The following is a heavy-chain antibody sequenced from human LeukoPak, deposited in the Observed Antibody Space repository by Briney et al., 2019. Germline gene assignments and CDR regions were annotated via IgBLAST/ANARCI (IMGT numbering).Heavy chain of an antibody. CDR1: GFSFSSYG. V-gene: IGHV3-33*01. CDR2: IYYDGSNK. CDR3: AREHGGGNTHLDY. D-gene: IGHD4-23*01. J-gene: IGHJ4*02. Sequence: PGRSLRLSCAASGFSFSSYGMHWVRQAPGKGLEWVAVIYYDGSNKYYADSVKGRFTISRDNSKNTLYLQMNSLRAEDTAVYYCAREHGGGNTHLDYWGQGTLVTVSS.